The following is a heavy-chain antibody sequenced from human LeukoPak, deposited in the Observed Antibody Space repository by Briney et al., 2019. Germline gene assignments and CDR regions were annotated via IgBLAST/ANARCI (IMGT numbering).Heavy chain of an antibody. D-gene: IGHD6-6*01. Sequence: PGGALRLSCAASGFTFSYYYMGWIRQAPGKGVEWVLYISSSGSTIYYADYVTGRFTISRDNAKNSMYLQMNSLRVEDPALYYCARDDQQLGHAFDIWGQGTMVTVSS. V-gene: IGHV3-11*04. CDR1: GFTFSYYY. CDR3: ARDDQQLGHAFDI. CDR2: ISSSGSTI. J-gene: IGHJ3*02.